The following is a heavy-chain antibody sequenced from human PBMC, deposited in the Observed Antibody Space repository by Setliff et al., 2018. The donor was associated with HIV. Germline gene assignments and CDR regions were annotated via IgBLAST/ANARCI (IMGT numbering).Heavy chain of an antibody. CDR3: AAGPGYSFGGGLDSYMSI. V-gene: IGHV1-69*13. D-gene: IGHD5-18*01. J-gene: IGHJ6*03. CDR1: GDSFTNYA. Sequence: GASVKVSCKASGDSFTNYAVNWVRQAPGQGLEWIGGIVPIFQAPKYAQKFRGRVTISADGSASTVYMEMSSLRFEDTAVYYCAAGPGYSFGGGLDSYMSIWDKGTTVTVSS. CDR2: IVPIFQAP.